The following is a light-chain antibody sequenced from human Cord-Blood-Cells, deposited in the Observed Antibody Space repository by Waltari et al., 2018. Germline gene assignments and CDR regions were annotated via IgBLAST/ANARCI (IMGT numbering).Light chain of an antibody. CDR2: DVS. Sequence: QSALTQPASVSVSPGQSITIPCTGTSSDVGGYNYVSWYQQHPGKAPKHMIYDVSNPPSGVYNRFSWAKSGNSASLTISGRHAEDEANYYCSSYTSSSAYVFESGTKVTVL. CDR1: SSDVGGYNY. J-gene: IGLJ1*01. V-gene: IGLV2-14*03. CDR3: SSYTSSSAYV.